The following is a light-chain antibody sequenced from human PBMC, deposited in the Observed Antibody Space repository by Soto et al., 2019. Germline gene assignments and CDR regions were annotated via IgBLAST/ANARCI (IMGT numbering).Light chain of an antibody. CDR3: QHLNTYPIT. CDR2: EAS. V-gene: IGKV1-39*01. J-gene: IGKJ5*01. Sequence: DIQMTQSPSSLSASVGDRVTITCRASQTSATYINWYQQKSGSAPRLLIYEASGLQSGVPSRFSGSGSGTDFTLTISSLQPEDFATYYCQHLNTYPITFGPGTRLEI. CDR1: QTSATY.